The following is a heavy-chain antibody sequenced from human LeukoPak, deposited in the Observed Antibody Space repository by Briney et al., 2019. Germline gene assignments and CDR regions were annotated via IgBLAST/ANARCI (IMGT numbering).Heavy chain of an antibody. V-gene: IGHV4-4*07. D-gene: IGHD2-15*01. CDR1: GGSISSYY. J-gene: IGHJ3*02. CDR2: IYTSGST. Sequence: SETLSLTCTVSGGSISSYYWSWIRQPAGKGLEWIGRIYTSGSTNYNPSLKSRVTMSVDTSKNQFSLKLSSVTAADTAVYYCARDRLSCGGSCFDAFGIWGQGTMVTVSS. CDR3: ARDRLSCGGSCFDAFGI.